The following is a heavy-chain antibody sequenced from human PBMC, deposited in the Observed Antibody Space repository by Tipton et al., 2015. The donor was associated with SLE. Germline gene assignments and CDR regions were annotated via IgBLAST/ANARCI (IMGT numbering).Heavy chain of an antibody. CDR2: IYNSGNT. J-gene: IGHJ3*02. Sequence: TLSLTCTVSGGSISSGTYYWSWIRQNPQKGLEWIGYIYNSGNTHYNPSLKSRVSISVDTSKNQFSLKLSSVTAADAAVYYCARSGPPTLRDRLLGAFDIWGQGTLVTVSS. V-gene: IGHV4-31*03. D-gene: IGHD3-22*01. CDR3: ARSGPPTLRDRLLGAFDI. CDR1: GGSISSGTYY.